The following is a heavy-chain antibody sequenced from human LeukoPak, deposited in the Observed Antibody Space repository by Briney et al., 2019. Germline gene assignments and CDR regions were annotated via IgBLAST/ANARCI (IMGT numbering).Heavy chain of an antibody. V-gene: IGHV4-59*12. D-gene: IGHD3-9*01. Sequence: PSETLSLTCTVSGVSIFSSYWNWVRQPPGKGLEWIGYVHYSGSTNYNPSLKSRVTISVDTSKSQFSLKLSSATAADTAVYYFATGRSIRYFDYWGQGTLLTVSS. CDR2: VHYSGST. CDR3: ATGRSIRYFDY. J-gene: IGHJ4*02. CDR1: GVSIFSSY.